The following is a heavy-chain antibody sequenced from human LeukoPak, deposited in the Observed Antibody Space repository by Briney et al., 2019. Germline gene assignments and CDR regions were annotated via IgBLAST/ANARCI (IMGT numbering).Heavy chain of an antibody. J-gene: IGHJ6*02. V-gene: IGHV1-2*02. Sequence: ASVKVSCKASGYTFTGYYMHWVRQAPGQGLEWMGWINPNSGGTKYSQKFQGRVTITRDTSASTAYMELSSLRSEDTAVYYCARVLPDYYYGMDVWGQGTTVTVSS. CDR2: INPNSGGT. CDR3: ARVLPDYYYGMDV. CDR1: GYTFTGYY.